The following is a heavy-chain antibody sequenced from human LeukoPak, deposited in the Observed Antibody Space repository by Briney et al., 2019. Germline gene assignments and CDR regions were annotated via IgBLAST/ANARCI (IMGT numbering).Heavy chain of an antibody. Sequence: ASVTVSYKASGYTFTGYYMHWVRQAPGQGLAGMGWLNPNSGGTNYAQKVQGRVTMTRDTSISTAYMDLSRLRSDDTAVYYCAKDIVVVPAAIDPFGGFDPWGQGTLVTVSS. V-gene: IGHV1-2*02. CDR3: AKDIVVVPAAIDPFGGFDP. CDR1: GYTFTGYY. D-gene: IGHD2-2*02. CDR2: LNPNSGGT. J-gene: IGHJ5*02.